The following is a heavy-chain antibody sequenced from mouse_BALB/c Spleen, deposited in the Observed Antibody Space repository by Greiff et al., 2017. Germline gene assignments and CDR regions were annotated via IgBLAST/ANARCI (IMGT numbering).Heavy chain of an antibody. CDR2: IYPGGGYT. D-gene: IGHD2-1*01. CDR3: ARKNYGNYYFDY. Sequence: QVHVKQSGAELVRPGTSVKISCKASGYTFTNYWLGWVKQRPGHGLEWIGDIYPGGGYTNYNEKFKGKATLTADTSSSTAYMQLSSLTSEDSAVYFCARKNYGNYYFDYWGQGTTLTVSS. V-gene: IGHV1-63*02. CDR1: GYTFTNYW. J-gene: IGHJ2*01.